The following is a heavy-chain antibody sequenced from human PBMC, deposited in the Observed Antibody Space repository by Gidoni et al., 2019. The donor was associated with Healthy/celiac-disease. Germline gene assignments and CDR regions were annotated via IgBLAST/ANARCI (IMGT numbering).Heavy chain of an antibody. J-gene: IGHJ5*02. CDR1: GGSISRGGYY. V-gene: IGHV4-31*03. D-gene: IGHD1-20*01. CDR2: IYYSGST. Sequence: QVQLQESGPGLVKPSQTLSLTCTLSGGSISRGGYYWSWIRQHPGKGLEWIGYIYYSGSTYYNPSLKSRVTISVDTSKNQFSLKLSSVTAADTAVYYCAREITGTFANWFDPWGQGTLVTVSS. CDR3: AREITGTFANWFDP.